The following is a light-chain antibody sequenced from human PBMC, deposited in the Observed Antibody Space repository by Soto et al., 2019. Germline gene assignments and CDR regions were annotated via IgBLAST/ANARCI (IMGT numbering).Light chain of an antibody. CDR3: SSYTSSSTLV. J-gene: IGLJ2*01. CDR1: SRDDCGYNY. CDR2: DVS. V-gene: IGLV2-14*01. Sequence: QSALTQPASVSGSPGQSITISCTGTSRDDCGYNYVSWYQQHPVKAPKLMIYDVSNRPSGVSNRFSGSKSGNTASLTISGLQAEDEADYYCSSYTSSSTLVFGGGTKLTVL.